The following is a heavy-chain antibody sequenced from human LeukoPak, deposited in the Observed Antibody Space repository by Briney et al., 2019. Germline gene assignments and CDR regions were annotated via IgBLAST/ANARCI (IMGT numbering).Heavy chain of an antibody. CDR1: GGSISSYS. CDR2: IYYSGST. Sequence: SETLSLTCTVSGGSISSYSWSWIRQPPGKGLEWIGYIYYSGSTNYNPSLKSRVTISVDTSKNLFSLKLSSVTAADTAVYYCARRNVYSSSWDYFDYWGQGTLVTVSS. J-gene: IGHJ4*02. D-gene: IGHD6-13*01. CDR3: ARRNVYSSSWDYFDY. V-gene: IGHV4-59*08.